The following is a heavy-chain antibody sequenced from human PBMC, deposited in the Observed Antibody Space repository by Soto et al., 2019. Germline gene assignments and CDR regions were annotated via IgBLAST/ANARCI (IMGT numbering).Heavy chain of an antibody. CDR2: IYHSGST. CDR1: GGSISSSNW. CDR3: ARHGFWSGSYYGMDV. Sequence: PSETLSLTCAVSGGSISSSNWWSWVRQPPGKGLEWIGEIYHSGSTNYNPSLKSRVTISVDKSKNQFSLKLSSVTAADTAVYYCARHGFWSGSYYGMDVWGQGTTVTVSS. V-gene: IGHV4-4*02. D-gene: IGHD3-3*01. J-gene: IGHJ6*02.